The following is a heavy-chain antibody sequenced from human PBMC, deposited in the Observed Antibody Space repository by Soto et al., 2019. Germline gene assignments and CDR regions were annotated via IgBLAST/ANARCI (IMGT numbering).Heavy chain of an antibody. J-gene: IGHJ5*02. Sequence: VTLSLTCTVSGGSISTYFWTWIRQPPGKGLVWIGYIYYSGITDSNPSLKSRLTISVDTSKNQFSLNLRSVTAADTAVYYCARIYDFWSGYYWFDHWGQGTLVTVSS. V-gene: IGHV4-59*12. CDR3: ARIYDFWSGYYWFDH. D-gene: IGHD3-3*01. CDR2: IYYSGIT. CDR1: GGSISTYF.